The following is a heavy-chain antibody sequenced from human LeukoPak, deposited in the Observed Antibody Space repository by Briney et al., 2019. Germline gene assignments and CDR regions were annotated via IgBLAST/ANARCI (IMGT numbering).Heavy chain of an antibody. CDR2: IYHSGST. CDR1: GGSISSSNW. V-gene: IGHV4-4*02. Sequence: PSGTLSLTCAVSGGSISSSNWWSWVRQPPGKGLEWIGEIYHSGSTNYNPSLKSRVTISVDKSKNQFSLKLSSVTAADTAVYYCARHTSDFWSGYGRSDYYYYMDVWGKGTTVTVSS. D-gene: IGHD3-3*01. J-gene: IGHJ6*03. CDR3: ARHTSDFWSGYGRSDYYYYMDV.